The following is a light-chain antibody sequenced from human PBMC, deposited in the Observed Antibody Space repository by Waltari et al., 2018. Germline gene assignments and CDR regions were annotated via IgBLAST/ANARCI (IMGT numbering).Light chain of an antibody. CDR2: KDI. Sequence: SSELTQPASVSVSLGQTAVITCSGDILAKKYGRWFQQKPGQAPVLFIYKDIEGPSGIPDRFSGSSSGTQLTWTISGAQVEDEAAYYCYSAADNHRVLFGGGTKLTVL. V-gene: IGLV3-27*01. CDR1: ILAKKY. CDR3: YSAADNHRVL. J-gene: IGLJ2*01.